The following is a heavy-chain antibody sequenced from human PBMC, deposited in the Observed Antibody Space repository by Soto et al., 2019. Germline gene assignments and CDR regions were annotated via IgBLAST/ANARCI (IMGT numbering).Heavy chain of an antibody. CDR2: IYYSGST. Sequence: PSETLSLTCTVSGGSISSYYWSWIRQPPGKGLEWIGYIYYSGSTNYNPSLKRRVTISVDTSKNQFSLKMSSVTAADTAVYYCARLATRYYFDYWGQGTLVTVS. V-gene: IGHV4-59*01. CDR1: GGSISSYY. CDR3: ARLATRYYFDY. D-gene: IGHD1-1*01. J-gene: IGHJ4*02.